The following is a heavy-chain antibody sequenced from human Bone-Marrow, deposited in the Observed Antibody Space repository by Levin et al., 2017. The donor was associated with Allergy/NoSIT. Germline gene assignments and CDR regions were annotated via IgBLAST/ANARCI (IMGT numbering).Heavy chain of an antibody. D-gene: IGHD2-21*01. CDR2: IYWDDSE. CDR1: GFSLSTRGVG. Sequence: SGPTLVKPTQTLTLTCTFSGFSLSTRGVGVAWIRQPPGKALDFLALIYWDDSERHSPSLKSSFTITKDTSKNQVVLSLPNVDPVDTATYYCALKTSVIPLAPFDYWGQGILVTVSS. V-gene: IGHV2-5*02. CDR3: ALKTSVIPLAPFDY. J-gene: IGHJ4*02.